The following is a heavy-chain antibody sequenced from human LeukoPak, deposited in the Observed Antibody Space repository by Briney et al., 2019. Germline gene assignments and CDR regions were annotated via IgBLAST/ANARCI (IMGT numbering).Heavy chain of an antibody. CDR2: IYYSGST. CDR3: ARDIVQRDGRAFDI. D-gene: IGHD1-1*01. J-gene: IGHJ3*02. CDR1: GGSISSSSYY. Sequence: SETLSLTCTVSGGSISSSSYYWGWIRQPPGKGLEWIGSIYYSGSTYYNPSLKSRVTISVDTSKNQFSLKLSSVTAADTAVYYCARDIVQRDGRAFDIWGQGTMVTVSS. V-gene: IGHV4-39*07.